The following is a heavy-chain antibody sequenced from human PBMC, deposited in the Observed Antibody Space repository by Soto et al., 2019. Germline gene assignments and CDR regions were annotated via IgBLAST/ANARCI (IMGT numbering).Heavy chain of an antibody. CDR2: IYTSGST. J-gene: IGHJ3*02. D-gene: IGHD5-18*01. Sequence: QVQLQESGPGLVKPSETLSLTCTVSGGSISSYYWSWIRQPAGTGLEWIGRIYTSGSTNYNPSLKSRVSMSVDMSKNQFSLKLSSVTAADTAVYYCARDVKAMIIGNAFDIWGQGTMVTVSS. CDR1: GGSISSYY. V-gene: IGHV4-4*07. CDR3: ARDVKAMIIGNAFDI.